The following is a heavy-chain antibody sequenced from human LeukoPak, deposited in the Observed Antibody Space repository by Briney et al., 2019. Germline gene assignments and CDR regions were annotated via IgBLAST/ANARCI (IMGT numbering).Heavy chain of an antibody. Sequence: ASVKVSCKASGYTFTSYDINWVRQATGQGLEWMGWMNPNSGNTGYAQKFQGRVTMTRDTSTSTVYMELSSLRSEDTAMYYCARDGVRGSGSSKGDYWGQGTLVTVSS. D-gene: IGHD3-10*01. CDR2: MNPNSGNT. CDR3: ARDGVRGSGSSKGDY. CDR1: GYTFTSYD. J-gene: IGHJ4*02. V-gene: IGHV1-8*01.